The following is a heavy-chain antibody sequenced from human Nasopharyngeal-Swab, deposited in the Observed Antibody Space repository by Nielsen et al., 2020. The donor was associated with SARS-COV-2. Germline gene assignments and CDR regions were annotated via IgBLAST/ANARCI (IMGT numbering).Heavy chain of an antibody. CDR2: IYPGVSDA. CDR1: GYRFISYW. D-gene: IGHD3-22*01. Sequence: GESLKISCKGSGYRFISYWIGWVRQMPGKGLEWMGIIYPGVSDARYSPSFQGQVTISADKSINTAYLQWSSLKASDTAMYYCARTAIEGGYYRGDAFDIWGQGTMVTVSS. J-gene: IGHJ3*02. CDR3: ARTAIEGGYYRGDAFDI. V-gene: IGHV5-51*01.